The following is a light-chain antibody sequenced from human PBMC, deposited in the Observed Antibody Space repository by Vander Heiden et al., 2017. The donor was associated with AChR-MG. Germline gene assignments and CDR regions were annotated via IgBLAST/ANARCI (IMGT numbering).Light chain of an antibody. CDR3: ATWDDSLTAYV. J-gene: IGLJ1*01. CDR1: SSNIGSNS. Sequence: QSVLAQPPSASGTPGQRVTVSCSGSSSNIGSNSVNWYQQVPGRAPKLLIPSDDHRPSGVPDRFSGSRSGTSASLAITGLQSEDEAVYYCATWDDSLTAYVFGPGTTVTVL. V-gene: IGLV1-44*01. CDR2: SDD.